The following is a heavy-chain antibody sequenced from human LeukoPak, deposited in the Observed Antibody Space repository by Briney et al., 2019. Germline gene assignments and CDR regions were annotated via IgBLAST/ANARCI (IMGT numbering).Heavy chain of an antibody. J-gene: IGHJ3*02. V-gene: IGHV3-15*01. CDR3: TTDGDYGDHSPAFDI. CDR2: IKSKTDGGTT. D-gene: IGHD4-17*01. Sequence: GGSLRLSCVLSGLTFSDAWMSWVRQAPGKGLEWVGRIKSKTDGGTTDYAAPVKGRFTISRDDSKNTLYLQMNSLKTEDTAVYYCTTDGDYGDHSPAFDIWGQGTMVTVSS. CDR1: GLTFSDAW.